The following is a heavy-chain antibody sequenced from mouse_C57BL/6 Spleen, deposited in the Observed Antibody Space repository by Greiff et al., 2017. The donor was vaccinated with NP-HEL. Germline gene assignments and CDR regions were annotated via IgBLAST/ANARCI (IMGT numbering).Heavy chain of an antibody. CDR3: GRLGGSPYWYFDD. D-gene: IGHD1-1*01. V-gene: IGHV5-17*01. J-gene: IGHJ1*03. Sequence: EVKVVESGGGLVKPGGSLKLSCAASGFTFSDYGMHWVRQAPEKGLEWVAYISSSSSTIYYADTVKGRITITNENAKNTLFLQMTRIGSDDTAMYSCGRLGGSPYWYFDDWGTGTTVTVSA. CDR2: ISSSSSTI. CDR1: GFTFSDYG.